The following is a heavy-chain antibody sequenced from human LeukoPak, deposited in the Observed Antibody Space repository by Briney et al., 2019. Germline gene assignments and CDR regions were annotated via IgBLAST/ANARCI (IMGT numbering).Heavy chain of an antibody. V-gene: IGHV3-23*01. Sequence: GGSLRLSCAASGFTFSSYGMSWVRQAPGKGLEWVSAISGSGGSTYYADSVKGRFTISRDNSKNTLYLQMNSLRAEDTAVYYCVRGLISAAGTFDYWGQGTLVTVSS. CDR3: VRGLISAAGTFDY. D-gene: IGHD6-13*01. J-gene: IGHJ4*02. CDR1: GFTFSSYG. CDR2: ISGSGGST.